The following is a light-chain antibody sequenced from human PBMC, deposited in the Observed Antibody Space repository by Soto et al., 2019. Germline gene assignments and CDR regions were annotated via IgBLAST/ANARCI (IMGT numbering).Light chain of an antibody. CDR3: SSYAGSNNLL. CDR2: EVS. Sequence: QSVLTQPPSASGSPGQSVTISCTGTSSDVDHYNYVSWYQQHPGKAPKLMIHEVSKRPSGVPDRFSGSKSGNTASLTVSGLQAEDEADYYCSSYAGSNNLLFGGGTKLTVL. V-gene: IGLV2-8*01. J-gene: IGLJ2*01. CDR1: SSDVDHYNY.